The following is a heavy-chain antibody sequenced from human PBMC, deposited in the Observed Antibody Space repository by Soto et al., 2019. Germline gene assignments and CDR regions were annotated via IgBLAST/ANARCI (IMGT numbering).Heavy chain of an antibody. D-gene: IGHD6-6*01. J-gene: IGHJ4*02. CDR2: INPSGGST. CDR1: GYTFTSYY. Sequence: ASVKVSFKASGYTFTSYYMHWVRQAPGQGLEWMGIINPSGGSTSYAQKFQGRVTMTRDTSTSTVYMELSSLRSEDTAVYYCARDMRQLGADYWGQGTLVTVSS. V-gene: IGHV1-46*01. CDR3: ARDMRQLGADY.